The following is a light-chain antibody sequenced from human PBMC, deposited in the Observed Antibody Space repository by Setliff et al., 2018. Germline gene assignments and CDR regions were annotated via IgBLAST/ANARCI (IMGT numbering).Light chain of an antibody. CDR2: EVS. J-gene: IGLJ1*01. CDR3: CSYVGSHTLRV. CDR1: SSDVGSYNL. Sequence: QSALTQPASVSGSPGQSITISCIGTSSDVGSYNLVSWYQQHPGKAPKLIIYEVSKRPSGVSNRFSGSKSGNTASLTISGLQAEDETDYYCCSYVGSHTLRVFGTGTKVTVL. V-gene: IGLV2-23*02.